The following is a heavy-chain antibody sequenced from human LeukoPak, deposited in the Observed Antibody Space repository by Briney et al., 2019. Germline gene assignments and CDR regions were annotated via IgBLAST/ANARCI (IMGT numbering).Heavy chain of an antibody. J-gene: IGHJ4*02. V-gene: IGHV4-61*01. Sequence: SQTLSLTCTVSGGSISSGSYYWSWIRQPPGKGLEWIGYIYYSGSTNYNPSLKSRVTISVDTSKNQFSLKLSSVTAADTAVYYCARSYYGSGSYYAIDYWGQGTLVTVSS. D-gene: IGHD3-10*01. CDR2: IYYSGST. CDR1: GGSISSGSYY. CDR3: ARSYYGSGSYYAIDY.